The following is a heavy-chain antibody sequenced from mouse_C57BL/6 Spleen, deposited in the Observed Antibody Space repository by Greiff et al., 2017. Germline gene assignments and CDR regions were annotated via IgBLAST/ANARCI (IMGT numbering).Heavy chain of an antibody. CDR2: INPSSGYT. D-gene: IGHD1-1*01. V-gene: IGHV1-7*01. Sequence: VMLVESGAELAKPGASVKLSCKASGYTFTSYWMHWVKQRPGQGLEWIGYINPSSGYTKYNQKFKDKATLTADKSSSTAYMQLSSLTYEDSAVYYCARGGSSYGYAMDYWGQGTSVTVSS. CDR3: ARGGSSYGYAMDY. J-gene: IGHJ4*01. CDR1: GYTFTSYW.